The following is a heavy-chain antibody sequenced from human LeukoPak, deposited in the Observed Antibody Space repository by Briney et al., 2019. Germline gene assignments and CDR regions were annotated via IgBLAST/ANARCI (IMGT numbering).Heavy chain of an antibody. CDR3: ARGPSSYFYMDV. V-gene: IGHV3-64*02. CDR1: GFTFSNYT. CDR2: ITANARSK. J-gene: IGHJ6*03. Sequence: GGSLRLSCAGSGFTFSNYTMHWVRQGPGKGLEYVSAITANARSKYHADSVRGRFTISRDNSKDTLYLQMGSLRPEDTAVYYCARGPSSYFYMDVWGKGTTVTISS.